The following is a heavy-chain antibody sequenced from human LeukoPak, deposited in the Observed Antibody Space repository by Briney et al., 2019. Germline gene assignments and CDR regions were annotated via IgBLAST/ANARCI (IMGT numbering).Heavy chain of an antibody. CDR2: INPSGGST. J-gene: IGHJ5*02. Sequence: ASVKVSCKASGYTFTSYDINWVRQAPGQGLEWMGIINPSGGSTSYAQKFQGRVTMTRDTSTSTVYMELSSLRSEDTAVYYCAREDGYCSSTSCYAGDQNQYNWFDPWGQGTLVTVSS. CDR1: GYTFTSYD. CDR3: AREDGYCSSTSCYAGDQNQYNWFDP. V-gene: IGHV1-46*01. D-gene: IGHD2-2*03.